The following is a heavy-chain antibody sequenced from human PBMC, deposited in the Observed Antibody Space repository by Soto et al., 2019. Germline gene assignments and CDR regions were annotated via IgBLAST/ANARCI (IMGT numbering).Heavy chain of an antibody. J-gene: IGHJ6*02. CDR3: ARTDGDLDV. V-gene: IGHV1-8*01. D-gene: IGHD4-17*01. Sequence: QVQLVQSGAEVKKPGASVKVSCKASGYTFSSYDINWVRQATGQGLEWMGWMNPTSGHTGSAQKFQGRVTMTRDTSICTAYMELSSLRSEDTAIYYCARTDGDLDVWGQGSTVTVSS. CDR1: GYTFSSYD. CDR2: MNPTSGHT.